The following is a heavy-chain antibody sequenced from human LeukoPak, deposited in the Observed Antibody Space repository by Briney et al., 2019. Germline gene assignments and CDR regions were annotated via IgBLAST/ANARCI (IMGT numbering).Heavy chain of an antibody. CDR2: INPNSGGT. Sequence: ASVKVSCKASGYTFTGYFTHWVRQAPGQGLEWMGWINPNSGGTNYAQKFQGRVTMTRDTSISTAYMELSRLRSEDTAVYYCARGAGRANWFDPWGQGTLVTVSS. V-gene: IGHV1-2*02. CDR1: GYTFTGYF. CDR3: ARGAGRANWFDP. D-gene: IGHD1-1*01. J-gene: IGHJ5*02.